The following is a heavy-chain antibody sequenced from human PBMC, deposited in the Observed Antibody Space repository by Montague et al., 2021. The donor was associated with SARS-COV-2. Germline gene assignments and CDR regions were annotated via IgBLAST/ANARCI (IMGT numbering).Heavy chain of an antibody. D-gene: IGHD3-9*01. CDR3: ARHRKDYDILTGYSTSFYYDMDV. CDR1: GGSISSNF. Sequence: SETLSLTCTVSGGSISSNFWRWIRQPPGKGLEWIGYIYYSGSTNYNPSLKSRVTISVDTSKKLLSLSLSSVTAADTAIYYCARHRKDYDILTGYSTSFYYDMDVWGQGTTVTVSS. V-gene: IGHV4-59*08. J-gene: IGHJ6*02. CDR2: IYYSGST.